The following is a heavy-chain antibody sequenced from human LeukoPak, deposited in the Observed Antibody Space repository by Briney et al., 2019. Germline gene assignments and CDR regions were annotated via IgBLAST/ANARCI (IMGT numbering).Heavy chain of an antibody. CDR2: ISSSGSTI. V-gene: IGHV3-48*03. Sequence: GGSLRLSCAASGFTFSSYEMNWVRQAPGKGLEWVSYISSSGSTIYYADSVKGRFTISRDNAKNSLYLQMNSLRAEDTAVYYCARTPLGYNHAGYHYGMDVWGQGTTVTVSS. J-gene: IGHJ6*02. CDR3: ARTPLGYNHAGYHYGMDV. D-gene: IGHD5-18*01. CDR1: GFTFSSYE.